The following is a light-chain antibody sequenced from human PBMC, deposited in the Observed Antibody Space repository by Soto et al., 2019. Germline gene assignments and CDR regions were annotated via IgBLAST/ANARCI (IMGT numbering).Light chain of an antibody. CDR3: LQDYNYPCT. Sequence: AIKMTQSPSSLSASVGDRVIITCRASQGITNDLGWYQQKPGKAPKLLIYATSNLQSGVPSRFSGSRSGTDFTLTISSLQPEDFATYYCLQDYNYPCTFGQGTKLEIK. J-gene: IGKJ2*02. V-gene: IGKV1-6*01. CDR2: ATS. CDR1: QGITND.